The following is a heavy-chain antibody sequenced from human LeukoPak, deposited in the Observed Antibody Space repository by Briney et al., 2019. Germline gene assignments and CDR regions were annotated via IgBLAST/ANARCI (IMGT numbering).Heavy chain of an antibody. CDR3: SIHARYYYDSSGYLNYYYGMDV. CDR1: GYTCTSYG. V-gene: IGHV1-18*01. D-gene: IGHD3-22*01. J-gene: IGHJ6*02. Sequence: ASVKVSCKASGYTCTSYGISWVRQAPGQGLEWMGWISAYNGNTNYAQKLQGRVTMTTDTSTSTAYMELRSLRSDDTAVYYCSIHARYYYDSSGYLNYYYGMDVWGQGTTVTVSS. CDR2: ISAYNGNT.